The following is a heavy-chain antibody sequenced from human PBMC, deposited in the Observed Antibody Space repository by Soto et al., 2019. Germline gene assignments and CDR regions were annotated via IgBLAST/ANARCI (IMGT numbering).Heavy chain of an antibody. CDR1: GFTFSYSW. D-gene: IGHD1-1*01. CDR2: ISPDGRTT. J-gene: IGHJ4*02. V-gene: IGHV3-7*01. Sequence: GGSLRLSCAASGFTFSYSWMHWVRQAPGKGLKWVASISPDGRTTYYVDSVKGRFTISRDNAENSVYLQMNSLRAEDTAVFYCASLLGSVTTFDNWGQGTLVTVSS. CDR3: ASLLGSVTTFDN.